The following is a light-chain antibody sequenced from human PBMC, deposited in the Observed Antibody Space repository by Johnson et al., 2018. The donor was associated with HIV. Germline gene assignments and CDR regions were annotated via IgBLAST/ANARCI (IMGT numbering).Light chain of an antibody. CDR2: ENT. CDR3: GTWDTSLNAYV. J-gene: IGLJ1*01. CDR1: SSNIGNKY. V-gene: IGLV1-51*02. Sequence: QSVLTQPPSVSAAPGQKVTISCSGSSSNIGNKYVSWYQQLPGTAPKLLIYENTKRPSGIPDRFSGSKSGTSATLGITGLQTGDEADYYCGTWDTSLNAYVIGTGTKVTVL.